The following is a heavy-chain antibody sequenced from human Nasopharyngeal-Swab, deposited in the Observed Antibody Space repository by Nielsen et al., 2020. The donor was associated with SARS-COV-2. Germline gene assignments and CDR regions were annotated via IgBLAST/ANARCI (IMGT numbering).Heavy chain of an antibody. CDR2: IWYDGSNK. Sequence: GGSLRLSCAASGFTFSSYGMHWVRQAPGKGLEWVAVIWYDGSNKYYADSVKGRFTISRDNSKNTLYLQMNGLRAEDTAVYYCARSEDYYDSSGYYYVEGYFDYWGQGTLVTVSS. CDR3: ARSEDYYDSSGYYYVEGYFDY. CDR1: GFTFSSYG. J-gene: IGHJ4*02. V-gene: IGHV3-33*01. D-gene: IGHD3-22*01.